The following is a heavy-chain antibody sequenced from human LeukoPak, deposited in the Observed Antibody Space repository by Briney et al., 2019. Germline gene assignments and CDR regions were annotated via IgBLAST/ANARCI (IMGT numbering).Heavy chain of an antibody. D-gene: IGHD6-13*01. CDR1: GGSISSYY. V-gene: IGHV4-59*01. Sequence: PSETLSLTCTVSGGSISSYYWSWIRQPPGKGLEWIGYIYHSGSTNYNPSPSLKSRVTISVDTLKNQFSLKLRSVTAADTAVYYCARDRTIIAADGTHYYYGMDVWGQGTTVTVSS. CDR3: ARDRTIIAADGTHYYYGMDV. CDR2: IYHSGST. J-gene: IGHJ6*02.